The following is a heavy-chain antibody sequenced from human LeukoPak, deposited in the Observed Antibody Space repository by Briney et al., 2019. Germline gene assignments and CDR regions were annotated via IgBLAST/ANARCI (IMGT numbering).Heavy chain of an antibody. CDR2: TASP. D-gene: IGHD3-10*01. J-gene: IGHJ4*02. CDR1: GGSIRSGDYY. CDR3: ARSTNHDASGSYYFDS. Sequence: PSETLSLTCTVSGGSIRSGDYYYSWIRQPPGKGLEWLGYTASPYHNPSLKSRLTISIDTSRNQISLKLDSVTASDTAVYYCARSTNHDASGSYYFDSWGPGTLVTVTS. V-gene: IGHV4-30-4*01.